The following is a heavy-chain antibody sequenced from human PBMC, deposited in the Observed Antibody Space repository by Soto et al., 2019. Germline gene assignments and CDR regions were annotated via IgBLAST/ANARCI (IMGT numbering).Heavy chain of an antibody. CDR2: IYYSGST. V-gene: IGHV4-59*01. D-gene: IGHD6-13*01. CDR1: GGSISSYY. CDR3: ARAAAGVYYYYYMDV. Sequence: SETLSLTCTVSGGSISSYYWSWIRQPPGKGLELIGYIYYSGSTNYNPSLKSRVTISVDTSKNQFSLKLSSVTAADTAVYYCARAAAGVYYYYYMDVWGKGTTVTVSS. J-gene: IGHJ6*03.